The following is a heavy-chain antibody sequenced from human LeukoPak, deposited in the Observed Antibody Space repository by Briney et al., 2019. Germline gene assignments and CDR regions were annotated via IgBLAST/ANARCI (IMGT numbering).Heavy chain of an antibody. CDR1: GFSLSTTGAG. CDR3: AHTIYSNYYDSTGYADY. Sequence: ESGPTLVKPTQTLTLTCTFSGFSLSTTGAGVCWIRQPPGKALEWLAPSYWDDDKRYSPSLQSRLTITKDTSKNQVVLTMTNVGPVDTATYYCAHTIYSNYYDSTGYADYWGQGTLVTVSS. CDR2: SYWDDDK. D-gene: IGHD3-22*01. V-gene: IGHV2-5*02. J-gene: IGHJ4*02.